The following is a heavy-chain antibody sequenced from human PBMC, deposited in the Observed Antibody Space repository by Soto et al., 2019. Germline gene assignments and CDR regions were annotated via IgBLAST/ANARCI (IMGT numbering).Heavy chain of an antibody. J-gene: IGHJ5*02. CDR3: AGVILSSSYEMNWFGP. Sequence: ASVKVSCKASGYTFTSYDINWVRQATGQGLEWMGWMNPNSGNTGYAQKFQGRVTMTRNTSISTAYMELGSLTSEDTAVYYCAGVILSSSYEMNWFGPWGQESQV. D-gene: IGHD6-6*01. CDR1: GYTFTSYD. V-gene: IGHV1-8*01. CDR2: MNPNSGNT.